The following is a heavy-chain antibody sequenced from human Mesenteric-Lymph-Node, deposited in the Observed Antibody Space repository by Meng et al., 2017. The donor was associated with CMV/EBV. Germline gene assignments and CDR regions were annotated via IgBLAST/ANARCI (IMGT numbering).Heavy chain of an antibody. CDR3: AAAVLEPYYYYYYGMDV. D-gene: IGHD1-1*01. CDR2: IVVGSGNT. J-gene: IGHJ6*02. CDR1: GSTFTSSA. V-gene: IGHV1-58*01. Sequence: VKVSCKASGSTFTSSAVQWVRQARGQRLEWIGWIVVGSGNTNYAQKFQERVTITRDMSTSTAYMELSSLRSEDTAVYYCAAAVLEPYYYYYYGMDVWGQGTTVTVSS.